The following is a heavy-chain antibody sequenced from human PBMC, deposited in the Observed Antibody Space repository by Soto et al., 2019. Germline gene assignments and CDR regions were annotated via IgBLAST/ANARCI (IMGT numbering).Heavy chain of an antibody. CDR2: INHSGST. V-gene: IGHV4-34*10. Sequence: SETLSLTCAVYGGTFSGYYWSWIRQPPGKGLEWIGEINHSGSTNYNPSLKSRVTMTWDTSISTSYLELTSLTSDDTAVYYCARAFSPTYYGFDVWGQGTPVTVSS. CDR1: GGTFSGYY. J-gene: IGHJ6*02. CDR3: ARAFSPTYYGFDV.